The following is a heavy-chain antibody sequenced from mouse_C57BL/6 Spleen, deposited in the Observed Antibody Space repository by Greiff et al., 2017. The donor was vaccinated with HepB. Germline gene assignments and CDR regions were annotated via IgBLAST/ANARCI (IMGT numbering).Heavy chain of an antibody. J-gene: IGHJ2*01. CDR1: GYTSTSYW. V-gene: IGHV1-69*01. CDR2: IDPSDSYT. D-gene: IGHD3-2*02. CDR3: ARGGSSGFDD. Sequence: QVQLQQPGAELVMPGASVKLSCKASGYTSTSYWMHWVKQRPGQGLEWIGEIDPSDSYTNYNQKFKGKSTLTVDKSSSTAYMQLSSLTSEDSAVYYCARGGSSGFDDGGQGTTLTVAS.